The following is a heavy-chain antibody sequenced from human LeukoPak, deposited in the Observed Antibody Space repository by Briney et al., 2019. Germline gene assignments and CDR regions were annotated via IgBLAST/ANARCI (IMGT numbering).Heavy chain of an antibody. CDR1: GGSISSGDYY. CDR2: IYYSGST. J-gene: IGHJ4*02. CDR3: ARGIAAAGTTPSYYFDY. Sequence: ASQTLSLTCTVSGGSISSGDYYWSWIRQPPGKGLEWIGYIYYSGSTYYNPSLKSRVTISVDTSKNQFSLKLSSVTAADTAVYYCARGIAAAGTTPSYYFDYWGQGTLVTVSS. D-gene: IGHD6-13*01. V-gene: IGHV4-30-4*01.